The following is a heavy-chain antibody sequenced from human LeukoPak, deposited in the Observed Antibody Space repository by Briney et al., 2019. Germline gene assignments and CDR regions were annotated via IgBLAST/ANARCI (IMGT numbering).Heavy chain of an antibody. V-gene: IGHV4-4*07. J-gene: IGHJ4*02. Sequence: SETLSPTCTVSGGSINNYYWSWIRQPAGKGLEWIGLIYSSGSTSYNPSLKSRVTMSVDTSKKQFSLRLSSVTAADTAVYYCARTPIYYFDNSGYYNWGQGTLVTVSS. CDR3: ARTPIYYFDNSGYYN. D-gene: IGHD3-22*01. CDR1: GGSINNYY. CDR2: IYSSGST.